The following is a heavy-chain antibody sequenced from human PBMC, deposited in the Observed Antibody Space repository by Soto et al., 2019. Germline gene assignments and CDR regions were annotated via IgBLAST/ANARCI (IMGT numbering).Heavy chain of an antibody. V-gene: IGHV3-30*18. CDR3: AKVSGYSSGWYVY. D-gene: IGHD6-19*01. CDR1: GFTFSSYG. Sequence: PGGSLRLSCAASGFTFSSYGMHWVRQAPGKGLEWVAVISYDGSNKYYADSVKGRFTISRDNSKNTLYLQMNSLRAEDTAVYYCAKVSGYSSGWYVYWGLGTLVTVSS. J-gene: IGHJ4*02. CDR2: ISYDGSNK.